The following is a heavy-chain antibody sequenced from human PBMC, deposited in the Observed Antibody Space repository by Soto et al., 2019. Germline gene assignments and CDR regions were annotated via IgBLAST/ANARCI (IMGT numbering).Heavy chain of an antibody. CDR3: AKGLPGPRVYFDY. CDR1: GFTFSSYA. V-gene: IGHV3-23*01. CDR2: IIGSGTGT. J-gene: IGHJ4*02. Sequence: GGSLRLSCAASGFTFSSYAMSWVRQAPGKGLEWVSLIIGSGTGTYYADSVKGRFTISRDNSKNTLYLQMNSLRAEDTAVYYCAKGLPGPRVYFDYWGQGTLVTVSS.